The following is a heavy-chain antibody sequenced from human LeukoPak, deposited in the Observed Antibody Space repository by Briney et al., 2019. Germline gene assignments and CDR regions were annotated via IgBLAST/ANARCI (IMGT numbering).Heavy chain of an antibody. Sequence: GGSLRLSCAASGFTFSSYSMNWVRQAPGKGLEWVSFIGTGSSYIYYADALKGRFTISRDNGKNSLFLQMNSLRAEDTAVYYCATGGVGATSPLFIDYWGQGTLVTVSS. CDR3: ATGGVGATSPLFIDY. V-gene: IGHV3-21*01. CDR1: GFTFSSYS. CDR2: IGTGSSYI. J-gene: IGHJ4*02. D-gene: IGHD1-26*01.